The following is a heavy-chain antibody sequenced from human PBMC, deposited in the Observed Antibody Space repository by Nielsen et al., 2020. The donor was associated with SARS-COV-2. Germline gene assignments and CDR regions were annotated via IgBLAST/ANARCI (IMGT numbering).Heavy chain of an antibody. J-gene: IGHJ6*02. Sequence: SETLSLTCTVSGGSISSGGYYWSWIRQHPGKGLEWIGYIYYSGSTYYNPSLKSRVTISVDTSKNQFSLTMTSVTAADTAVYYCARHAGGPLWFGGSKYFYGMDVWGQGTTVTVSS. V-gene: IGHV4-31*03. CDR3: ARHAGGPLWFGGSKYFYGMDV. CDR2: IYYSGST. D-gene: IGHD3-10*01. CDR1: GGSISSGGYY.